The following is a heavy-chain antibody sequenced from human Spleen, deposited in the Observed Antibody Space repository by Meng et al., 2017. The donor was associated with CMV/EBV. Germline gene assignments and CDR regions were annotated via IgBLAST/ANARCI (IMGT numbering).Heavy chain of an antibody. CDR2: IYYRGST. J-gene: IGHJ6*02. V-gene: IGHV4-30-4*08. D-gene: IGHD4-11*01. CDR3: ARDDVPTVTYYGMDV. Sequence: SETLSLTCTVSGGSISSGDYWSWIRQPPGKGLEWIGYIYYRGSTYYNPSLKSRVTISLDTSKNQFSLKLNSVTAADTAVYYCARDDVPTVTYYGMDVWGQGTTVTVSS. CDR1: GGSISSGDY.